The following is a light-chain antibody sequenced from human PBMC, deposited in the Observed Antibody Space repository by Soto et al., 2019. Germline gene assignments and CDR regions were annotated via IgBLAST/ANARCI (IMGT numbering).Light chain of an antibody. J-gene: IGKJ3*01. CDR1: KSVSSY. CDR3: QQRTKWPFT. Sequence: EIVLTQSPATLSLSPGERATLSCRASKSVSSYLAWYQQKPGQAPGLLIYDASNRATGIPARFSGSGSGTVFTLTINSLEPEDFAVYYCQQRTKWPFTFGPGTKVDIK. CDR2: DAS. V-gene: IGKV3-11*01.